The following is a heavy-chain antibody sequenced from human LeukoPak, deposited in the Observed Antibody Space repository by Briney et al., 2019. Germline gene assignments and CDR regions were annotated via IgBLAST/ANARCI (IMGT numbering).Heavy chain of an antibody. CDR3: ARDPATTYYYNP. Sequence: AAVTVSFTGSGYRFTDYYMHWVRQAPGQGEEGMGWINPYSCCTNYAQNFHAIVTITRVTSINTVYLELSSLSADDTAVYYCARDPATTYYYNPWGQGTLVTVSS. V-gene: IGHV1-2*02. CDR1: GYRFTDYY. CDR2: INPYSCCT. D-gene: IGHD3-10*01. J-gene: IGHJ4*02.